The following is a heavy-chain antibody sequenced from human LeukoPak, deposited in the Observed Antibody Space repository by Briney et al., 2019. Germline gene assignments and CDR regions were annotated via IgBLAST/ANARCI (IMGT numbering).Heavy chain of an antibody. CDR1: GFTFSSYS. J-gene: IGHJ4*02. V-gene: IGHV3-48*02. CDR2: ISSSSSTI. CDR3: ARDSRYDFWSGYPPYYFDY. D-gene: IGHD3-3*01. Sequence: QAGGSLRLSCAASGFTFSSYSMNWVRQAPGEGLEWVSYISSSSSTIYYADSVKGRFTISRDNAKNSLYLQMNSLRDEDAAVYYCARDSRYDFWSGYPPYYFDYWGQGTLVTVSS.